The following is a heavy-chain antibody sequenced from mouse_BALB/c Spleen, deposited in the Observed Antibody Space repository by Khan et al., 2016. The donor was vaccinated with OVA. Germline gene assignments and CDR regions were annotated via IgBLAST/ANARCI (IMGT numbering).Heavy chain of an antibody. CDR3: ARGNYYGYAMDY. Sequence: EVQLQESGPGLVKPSQSLSLTCTVTGYSITSNYAWNWIRQFPGNKLEWMGYISYSGSTNYNPSLKSRISITRDTSKNQFFLQLNPVTTEDTATYYGARGNYYGYAMDYWGQGTSITVSS. CDR2: ISYSGST. D-gene: IGHD1-1*01. V-gene: IGHV3-2*02. J-gene: IGHJ4*01. CDR1: GYSITSNYA.